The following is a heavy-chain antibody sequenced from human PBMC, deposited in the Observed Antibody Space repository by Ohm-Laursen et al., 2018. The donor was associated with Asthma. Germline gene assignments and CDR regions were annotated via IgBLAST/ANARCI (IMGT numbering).Heavy chain of an antibody. CDR3: ARAGVTFWRNVNWFDP. Sequence: GSLRLSCTASGFTFSSYWMNWVRQAPGKGLEWVSSISSSSSYIYYADSVKGRFTISRDNARNSLYLQMNSLRAEDTAVYYCARAGVTFWRNVNWFDPWGQGTLVTVSS. J-gene: IGHJ5*02. V-gene: IGHV3-21*01. CDR1: GFTFSSYW. D-gene: IGHD3-3*01. CDR2: ISSSSSYI.